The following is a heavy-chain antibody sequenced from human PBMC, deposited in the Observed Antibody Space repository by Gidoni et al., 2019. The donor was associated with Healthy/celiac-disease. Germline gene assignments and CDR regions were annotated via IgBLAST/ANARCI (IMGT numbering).Heavy chain of an antibody. V-gene: IGHV3-33*01. CDR2: IWYDGSNK. CDR1: GFTFGSYG. D-gene: IGHD1-26*01. Sequence: QVPLVESGGGVVQPGRSLRLSWAASGFTFGSYGMHWVRQAPGKGLGGVAVIWYDGSNKYYADSVKGRFTISRDNSKNTLYLQMNSLRAEDTAVYYCARERWELLLGWFDPWGQGTLVTVSS. CDR3: ARERWELLLGWFDP. J-gene: IGHJ5*02.